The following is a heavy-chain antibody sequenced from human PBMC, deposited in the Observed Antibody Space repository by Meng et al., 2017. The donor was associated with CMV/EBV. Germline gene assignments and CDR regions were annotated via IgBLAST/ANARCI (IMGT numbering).Heavy chain of an antibody. D-gene: IGHD2-8*01. CDR1: GFTFSSYD. CDR3: AREGVMTAFDI. V-gene: IGHV3-13*01. J-gene: IGHJ3*02. Sequence: GESLKISCAASGFTFSSYDMHWVRQATGKGLEWVSAIGTAGDTYYPGSVKGRFTISRENAKNSLYLQMNSLRSEDTAVYYCAREGVMTAFDIWGQGTMVTVSS. CDR2: IGTAGDT.